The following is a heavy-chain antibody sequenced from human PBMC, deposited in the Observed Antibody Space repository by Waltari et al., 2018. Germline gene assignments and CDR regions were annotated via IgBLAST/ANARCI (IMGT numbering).Heavy chain of an antibody. CDR3: ARGGSSYEDY. CDR2: IKGDGSST. J-gene: IGHJ4*02. V-gene: IGHV3-74*01. Sequence: EVQLVESGGDLVQPGGSLRLSCAASGFTFSSYWMHWVRQAPGKGLVWVSRIKGDGSSTSYADAGKGRFTISRDNAKNTLYLQMNSLRAEDTAVYYCARGGSSYEDYWGQGTLVTVSS. CDR1: GFTFSSYW. D-gene: IGHD1-26*01.